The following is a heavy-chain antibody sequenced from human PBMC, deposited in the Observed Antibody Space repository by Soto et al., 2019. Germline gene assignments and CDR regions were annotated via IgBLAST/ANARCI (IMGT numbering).Heavy chain of an antibody. V-gene: IGHV3-9*01. D-gene: IGHD4-17*01. CDR1: GFTFDDYA. Sequence: EVQLVESGGGLVQPGRSLRLSCAASGFTFDDYAMHWVRQAPGKGLEWVSGISWNSGSIGYADSVKGRFTISRDNAKNSLYLQMNSLRAEDTALYYCAKVDGDYRYFDYWGQGTLVTVSS. CDR3: AKVDGDYRYFDY. J-gene: IGHJ4*02. CDR2: ISWNSGSI.